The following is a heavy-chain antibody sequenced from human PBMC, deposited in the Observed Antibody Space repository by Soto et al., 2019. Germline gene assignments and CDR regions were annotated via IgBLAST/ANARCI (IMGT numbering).Heavy chain of an antibody. CDR2: ISYDGSNK. J-gene: IGHJ6*02. D-gene: IGHD6-13*01. V-gene: IGHV3-30-3*01. CDR1: GFTFSNYA. Sequence: GGSLRLSCAASGFTFSNYAMHWVRQAPGKGLEWVTVISYDGSNKYYADSVKGRFTISRDNSKSTLYLQMNSLRAEDTAVYYCARAGGSNKFYYYYYGMDVWGQGTTVTVTS. CDR3: ARAGGSNKFYYYYYGMDV.